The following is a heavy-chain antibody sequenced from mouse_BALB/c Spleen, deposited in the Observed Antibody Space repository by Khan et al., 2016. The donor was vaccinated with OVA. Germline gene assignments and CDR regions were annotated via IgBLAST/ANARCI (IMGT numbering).Heavy chain of an antibody. V-gene: IGHV5-15*02. Sequence: EVQLQESGGGLVQPGGSRKLSCAASGFTFSDYGMAWVRQAPGKGPEWVAFISDLAYTIYYADTVTGRFTISRENAKNTLYLEMSSLRSEDTAIYYCARGGGTAPVAYWGLGTLVTVSA. CDR1: GFTFSDYG. CDR3: ARGGGTAPVAY. J-gene: IGHJ3*01. CDR2: ISDLAYTI. D-gene: IGHD1-2*01.